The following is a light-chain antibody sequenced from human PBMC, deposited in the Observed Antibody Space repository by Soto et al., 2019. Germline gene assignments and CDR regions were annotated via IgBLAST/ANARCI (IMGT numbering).Light chain of an antibody. Sequence: DIQMTQSPSSLSASVGDRVTVTCRASQSITTHLNWYQQKPGKAPNLLIYEASSLQSGVPSRFGGSGSGTDFTLTIGSLQPDDFATYYCQQSHNTPWTVGQGTKVDIK. J-gene: IGKJ1*01. CDR3: QQSHNTPWT. V-gene: IGKV1-39*01. CDR1: QSITTH. CDR2: EAS.